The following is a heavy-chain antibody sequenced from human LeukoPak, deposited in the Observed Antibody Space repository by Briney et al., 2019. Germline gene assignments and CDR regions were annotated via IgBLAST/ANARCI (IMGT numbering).Heavy chain of an antibody. V-gene: IGHV1-18*01. Sequence: GASVKVSCKASGYTFTSYGISWVRQAPGQGLEWMGWISAYNGNTNYAQKLQGRVTMTIDTSTSTAYMELRSLRSDDTAVYYCARAVAGSGSYSFDYWGQGTLVTVSS. D-gene: IGHD3-10*01. J-gene: IGHJ4*02. CDR3: ARAVAGSGSYSFDY. CDR1: GYTFTSYG. CDR2: ISAYNGNT.